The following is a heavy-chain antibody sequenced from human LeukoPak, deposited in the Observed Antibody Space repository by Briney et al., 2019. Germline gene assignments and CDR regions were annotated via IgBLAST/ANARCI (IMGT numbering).Heavy chain of an antibody. CDR3: ARHLTGSSVCIEY. CDR1: GGSISIGVYY. J-gene: IGHJ4*02. V-gene: IGHV4-31*03. CDR2: IYYRGST. Sequence: SETLSLTCTFSGGSISIGVYYWSWTPRHPGKGLGWIGYIYYRGSTYYNPSLKSRVTISVDTSKNQSSLKLSSVTAADTAVYYCARHLTGSSVCIEYWGQGTLVTVSS. D-gene: IGHD2-8*02.